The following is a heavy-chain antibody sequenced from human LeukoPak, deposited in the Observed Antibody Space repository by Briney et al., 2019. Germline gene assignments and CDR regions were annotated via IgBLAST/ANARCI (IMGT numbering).Heavy chain of an antibody. CDR2: ISGSGGST. V-gene: IGHV3-23*01. D-gene: IGHD1-14*01. J-gene: IGHJ4*02. CDR1: GFTFSSYG. CDR3: ATSPGYDY. Sequence: GGTLRLSCAASGFTFSSYGMSWVRQAPGKGLEWVSAISGSGGSTYYADSVKGRFTISRDNSKNVLYLQINSLRAEDTAVYYCATSPGYDYWGQGTLVTVSS.